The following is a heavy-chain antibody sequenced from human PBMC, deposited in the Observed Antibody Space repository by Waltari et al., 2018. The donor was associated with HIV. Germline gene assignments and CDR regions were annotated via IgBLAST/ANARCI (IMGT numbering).Heavy chain of an antibody. D-gene: IGHD1-26*01. J-gene: IGHJ3*02. CDR3: ARDLTGSYDALDI. V-gene: IGHV3-21*01. CDR2: ISSRSSYI. Sequence: ESAGFLVKLWLSLGRPWAAAIFSFRSSRMKWVRQLPGRGLEWVSSISSRSSYIYYAESVKGRYTISRDNAKNSMYLKMNSLRAEDTAVYYCARDLTGSYDALDIWGQGTMVTVSS. CDR1: IFSFRSSR.